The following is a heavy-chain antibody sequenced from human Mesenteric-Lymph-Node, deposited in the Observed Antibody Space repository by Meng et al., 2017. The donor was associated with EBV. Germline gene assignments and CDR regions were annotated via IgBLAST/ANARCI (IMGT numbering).Heavy chain of an antibody. Sequence: VHLGQSGAEVKKPGASGKVSCKASGYTFTGYGINWVRQAPGQGLEWMGYISTYNGNTNYAQKLQGRLTMTTDTSTSTAYMELTSLTSDDTAVYYCARGNGATTWGQGTLVTVSS. CDR2: ISTYNGNT. CDR1: GYTFTGYG. CDR3: ARGNGATT. V-gene: IGHV1-18*01. J-gene: IGHJ5*02. D-gene: IGHD5-24*01.